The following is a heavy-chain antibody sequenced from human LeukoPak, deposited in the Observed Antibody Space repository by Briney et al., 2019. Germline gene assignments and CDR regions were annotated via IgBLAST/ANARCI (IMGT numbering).Heavy chain of an antibody. CDR2: INHSGST. Sequence: PSETLSLTCAVYGGSFSGYYWSWIRQPPGKGLEWIGEINHSGSTNYNPSLKSRVTISVDTSKNQFSLKLSSVTAADTAVYYCARGEQQLGFDYWGQGTLVTVSS. CDR1: GGSFSGYY. J-gene: IGHJ4*02. V-gene: IGHV4-34*01. D-gene: IGHD6-13*01. CDR3: ARGEQQLGFDY.